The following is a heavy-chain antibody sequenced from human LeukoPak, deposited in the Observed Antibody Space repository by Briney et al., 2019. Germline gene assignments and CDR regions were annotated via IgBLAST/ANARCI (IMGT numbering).Heavy chain of an antibody. J-gene: IGHJ6*03. D-gene: IGHD3-22*01. V-gene: IGHV1-69*01. CDR3: ARTSPGGYYDSSGYEYYYYMDV. CDR1: GGTFSSYA. CDR2: IIPIFGTA. Sequence: ASVKVSCKASGGTFSSYAISWVRQAPGQGLEWMGGIIPIFGTANYAQKFQGRVTITADESTSTAYMELSSLRSEDTAVYYCARTSPGGYYDSSGYEYYYYMDVWGKGTTVTVSS.